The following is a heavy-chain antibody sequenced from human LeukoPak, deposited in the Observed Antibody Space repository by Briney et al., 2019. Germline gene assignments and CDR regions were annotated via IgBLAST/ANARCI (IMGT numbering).Heavy chain of an antibody. Sequence: GGSLRLSCAASGFTFSSYSMNWVRQAPGKGLEWVSSISSSSSYIYYADSVKGRFTISRDNSKNTLYLQMNSLRAEDTAVYYCARDGSLSIVVVVAATPDYRGQGTLVTVSS. CDR3: ARDGSLSIVVVVAATPDY. CDR2: ISSSSSYI. J-gene: IGHJ4*02. CDR1: GFTFSSYS. V-gene: IGHV3-21*01. D-gene: IGHD2-15*01.